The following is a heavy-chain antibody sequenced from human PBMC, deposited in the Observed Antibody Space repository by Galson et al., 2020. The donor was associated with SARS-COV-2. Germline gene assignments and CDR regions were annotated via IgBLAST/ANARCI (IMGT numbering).Heavy chain of an antibody. CDR1: GFTFSSYA. D-gene: IGHD3-9*01. V-gene: IGHV3-30*04. CDR3: ARGILTGYPPPYYYYYMDV. Sequence: GGSLRLSCAASGFTFSSYAMHWVRQAPGKGLEWVAVISYDGSNKYYADSVKGRFTISRDNSKNTLYLQMNSLRAEDTAVYYCARGILTGYPPPYYYYYMDVWGKGTTVTISS. CDR2: ISYDGSNK. J-gene: IGHJ6*03.